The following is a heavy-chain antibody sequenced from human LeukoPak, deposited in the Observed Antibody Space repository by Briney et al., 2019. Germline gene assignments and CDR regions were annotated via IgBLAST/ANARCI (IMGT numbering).Heavy chain of an antibody. CDR3: AEIVGATPGY. CDR2: ISENGRAK. V-gene: IGHV3-7*01. Sequence: GGSLRLSCAASGFSFSNYWMSWVRQAPGKGLEWVASISENGRAKPYVASVRGRFTISRDNTKNSLYLQMNSLRAEDTAVYYCAEIVGATPGYWGQGTLVTVSS. J-gene: IGHJ4*02. D-gene: IGHD1-26*01. CDR1: GFSFSNYW.